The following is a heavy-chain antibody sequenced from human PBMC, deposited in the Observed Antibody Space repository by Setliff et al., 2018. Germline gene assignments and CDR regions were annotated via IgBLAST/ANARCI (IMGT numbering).Heavy chain of an antibody. J-gene: IGHJ4*02. CDR3: ARTRYGLGGRPY. CDR1: GDSISGDY. V-gene: IGHV4-59*01. CDR2: IHYSGST. D-gene: IGHD2-15*01. Sequence: SETLSLTCTVSGDSISGDYWSWIRQPPGKGLEWIGFIHYSGSTNYNPSLKSRVTISLDTPKNQFSLRLSSVTAADTAVYYCARTRYGLGGRPYWGQGTLGTAPQ.